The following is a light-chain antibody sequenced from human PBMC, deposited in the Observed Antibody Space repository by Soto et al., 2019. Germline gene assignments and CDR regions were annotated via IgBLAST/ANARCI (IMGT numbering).Light chain of an antibody. CDR2: EDS. J-gene: IGLJ2*01. CDR1: SSDVGSYNL. CDR3: CSYAGSSIFVV. Sequence: QSAVAQPASVSGSPGQSITISCTGSSSDVGSYNLVSWYQQHPGKAPKLMIYEDSQRPSGVSNRFSGSKSGNTASLTISGLQAEDEADYFCCSYAGSSIFVVFGGGTKLTVL. V-gene: IGLV2-23*02.